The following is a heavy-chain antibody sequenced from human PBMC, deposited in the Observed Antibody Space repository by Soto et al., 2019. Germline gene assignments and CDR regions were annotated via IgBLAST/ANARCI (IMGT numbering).Heavy chain of an antibody. V-gene: IGHV3-23*01. D-gene: IGHD3-3*01. CDR3: AKENYDFWSGYYRNYYYYGMDV. J-gene: IGHJ6*02. CDR2: ISGSGGTT. Sequence: GSLRLSCAASGFTFSSYAMSWVRQAPGKGLEWVSAISGSGGTTYYADSVKGRFTISRDNSKNTVYLQMNSLRAEDTAVYYCAKENYDFWSGYYRNYYYYGMDVWGQGTTVTVSS. CDR1: GFTFSSYA.